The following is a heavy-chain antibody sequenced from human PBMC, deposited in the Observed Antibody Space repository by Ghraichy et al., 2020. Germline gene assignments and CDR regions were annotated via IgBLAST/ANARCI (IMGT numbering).Heavy chain of an antibody. D-gene: IGHD6-19*01. CDR3: ARSQWPLGDY. J-gene: IGHJ4*02. V-gene: IGHV3-21*01. CDR1: GFTLSSYS. CDR2: IDSSSNYI. Sequence: GGSLRLSCAASGFTLSSYSMNWVRQAPGKGLELVSSIDSSSNYIYYADSVKGRFTISRDNAKNSLSLQMNSLRVEDTAVYYCARSQWPLGDYWGQGTLVTVTS.